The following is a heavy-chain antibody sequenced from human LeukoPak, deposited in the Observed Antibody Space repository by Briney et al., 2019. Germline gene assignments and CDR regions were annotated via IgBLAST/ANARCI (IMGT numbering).Heavy chain of an antibody. CDR2: IRSKAYGGTT. D-gene: IGHD3-10*01. CDR3: TRDGLWFGELLPGDY. V-gene: IGHV3-49*03. Sequence: GGSLRLSCTASGFTFGDYAMSWFRQAPGKGLEWVGFIRSKAYGGTTEYAASVKGRFTISRDDSKSIAYLQMNSLKTEDTAVYYCTRDGLWFGELLPGDYWGQGTLATVSS. CDR1: GFTFGDYA. J-gene: IGHJ4*02.